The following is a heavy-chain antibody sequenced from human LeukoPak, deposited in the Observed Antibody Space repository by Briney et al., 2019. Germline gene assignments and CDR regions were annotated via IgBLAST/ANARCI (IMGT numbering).Heavy chain of an antibody. CDR2: ISYDGSNK. J-gene: IGHJ3*02. CDR1: GFTLSSYG. D-gene: IGHD4-17*01. Sequence: GGSLRLSCAASGFTLSSYGMHWVRQAPGKGLEWVAVISYDGSNKYYADSVKGRFTISRDNSKNTLYLQMNSLRAEDTAVYYCAKTDYGDHADAFDIWGQGTMVTVSS. V-gene: IGHV3-30*18. CDR3: AKTDYGDHADAFDI.